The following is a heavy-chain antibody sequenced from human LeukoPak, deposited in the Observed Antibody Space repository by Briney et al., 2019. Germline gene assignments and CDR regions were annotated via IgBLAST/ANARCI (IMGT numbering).Heavy chain of an antibody. CDR2: IIPIFGTA. CDR3: ARELVVVPAAPWGYYFDY. Sequence: SSAKVSCKASGGTFGSYAISWVRQAPGQGLEWMGGIIPIFGTANYAQKFQGRVTITADESTSTAYMELSSLRSEDTAVYYCARELVVVPAAPWGYYFDYWGQGTLVTVSS. V-gene: IGHV1-69*01. D-gene: IGHD2-2*01. J-gene: IGHJ4*02. CDR1: GGTFGSYA.